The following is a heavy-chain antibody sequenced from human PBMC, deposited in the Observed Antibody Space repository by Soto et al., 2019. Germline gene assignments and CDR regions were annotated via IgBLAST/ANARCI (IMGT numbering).Heavy chain of an antibody. Sequence: QVQLVQSGGEVKKPGASVKVSCKASGYTFTSYGISWVRQAPGQGLEWMGRISAYNGNTNYAQKLQGRVTMTTDTARSQAYRGRRSLGPDDPAVYSWARGGGALGHWFAPWGQGPRVPVSS. CDR3: ARGGGALGHWFAP. V-gene: IGHV1-18*01. D-gene: IGHD3-16*01. CDR2: ISAYNGNT. CDR1: GYTFTSYG. J-gene: IGHJ5*02.